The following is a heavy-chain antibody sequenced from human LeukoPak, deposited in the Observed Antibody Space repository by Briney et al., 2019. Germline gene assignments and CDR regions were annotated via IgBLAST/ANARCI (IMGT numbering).Heavy chain of an antibody. V-gene: IGHV4-34*01. J-gene: IGHJ4*02. Sequence: MASETLSLTCAVYGGSFSGYYWSWIRQPPGKGLEWIGEINHSGSTNYNPSLKSRVTISVETSKKQFSLKLSSVTAADTAVYYCARERLYYDYVWGSYRQRLAFDYWGQGTLVTVSS. CDR3: ARERLYYDYVWGSYRQRLAFDY. D-gene: IGHD3-16*02. CDR1: GGSFSGYY. CDR2: INHSGST.